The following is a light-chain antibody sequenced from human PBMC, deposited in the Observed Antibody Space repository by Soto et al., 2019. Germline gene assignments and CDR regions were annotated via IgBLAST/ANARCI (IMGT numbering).Light chain of an antibody. J-gene: IGLJ1*01. V-gene: IGLV2-14*01. Sequence: QSVLTQPPSASGSPGQSVTISCTGTSSDVGGYNYVSWYQQHPGKAPKLIIYEVSNRPSGVSNRFSGSKSGDTASLTISGLRAEDEADYYCRSYSSSSTFYVFGGGTKVTVL. CDR3: RSYSSSSTFYV. CDR1: SSDVGGYNY. CDR2: EVS.